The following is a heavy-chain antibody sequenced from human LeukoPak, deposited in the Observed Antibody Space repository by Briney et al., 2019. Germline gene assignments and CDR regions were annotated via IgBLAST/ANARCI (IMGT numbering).Heavy chain of an antibody. Sequence: GGSLRLSCAASGFTFSSYAVHWVRQAPGKGLEWVSAVSGSGGTTHYADSAKGRFTISRDNSKNTLYLQMNSLRAEDTAVYYCARGSYSSLGDYWGQGTLVTVSS. CDR2: VSGSGGTT. D-gene: IGHD1-26*01. V-gene: IGHV3-23*01. CDR3: ARGSYSSLGDY. J-gene: IGHJ4*02. CDR1: GFTFSSYA.